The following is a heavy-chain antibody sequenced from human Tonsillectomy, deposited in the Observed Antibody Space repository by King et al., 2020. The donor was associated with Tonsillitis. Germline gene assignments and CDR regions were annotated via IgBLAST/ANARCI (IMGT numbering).Heavy chain of an antibody. CDR2: IWYDGSNK. Sequence: VQLVESGGGVVQPGRSLRLSCAASGFTFSSYGMHWVRQAPGKGLEWVAVIWYDGSNKYYADSVKGRFTISRDNSKNTLYLQMNSLRAEDTAVYYCARPTRAVASLYYYYYMDVWGKGTTVTVSS. V-gene: IGHV3-33*08. D-gene: IGHD6-19*01. J-gene: IGHJ6*03. CDR1: GFTFSSYG. CDR3: ARPTRAVASLYYYYYMDV.